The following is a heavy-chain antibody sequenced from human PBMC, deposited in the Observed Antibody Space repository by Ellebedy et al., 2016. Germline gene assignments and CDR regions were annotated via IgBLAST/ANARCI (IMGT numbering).Heavy chain of an antibody. CDR3: AHRQMATVPAQIYYFNY. CDR1: GFSLSTSGVG. Sequence: SGPTLVXPTQTLTLTCTFSGFSLSTSGVGVGWIRQPPGKALEWLALIYWDDGKRYSPSLKSRLTVTKDASKNQVVLTMTNMHPVDTATYYCAHRQMATVPAQIYYFNYWGQGTLVTVSS. V-gene: IGHV2-5*02. CDR2: IYWDDGK. J-gene: IGHJ4*02. D-gene: IGHD5-24*01.